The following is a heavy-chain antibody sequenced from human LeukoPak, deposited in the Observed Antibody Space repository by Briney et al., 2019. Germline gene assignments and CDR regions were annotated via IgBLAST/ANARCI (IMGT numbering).Heavy chain of an antibody. D-gene: IGHD1-26*01. CDR1: GFTFSSYW. Sequence: GGSLRLSCAASGFTFSSYWMSWVRQAPGKGLEWVANIKQDGSEKYYVDSVKGRFTISRDKAKKSLYLQLNSLRAEDTAVYYCARDPLGGGSYPYFDYWGRGTLVTVSS. V-gene: IGHV3-7*01. CDR3: ARDPLGGGSYPYFDY. CDR2: IKQDGSEK. J-gene: IGHJ4*02.